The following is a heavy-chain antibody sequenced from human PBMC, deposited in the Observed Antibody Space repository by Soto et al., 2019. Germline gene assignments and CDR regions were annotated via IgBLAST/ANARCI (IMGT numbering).Heavy chain of an antibody. J-gene: IGHJ4*02. V-gene: IGHV4-59*01. Sequence: QVQLQESGPGLVKPSETLSLTCTVSGGSISSYYWSWIRQPPGKGLEWIGYIYYSGSTNYHPSLKSALPISVDTSKNQFSLKLSSVTAADTAVYYCARAKYDILTGYYVDHWGQGTLVTVSS. CDR3: ARAKYDILTGYYVDH. D-gene: IGHD3-9*01. CDR2: IYYSGST. CDR1: GGSISSYY.